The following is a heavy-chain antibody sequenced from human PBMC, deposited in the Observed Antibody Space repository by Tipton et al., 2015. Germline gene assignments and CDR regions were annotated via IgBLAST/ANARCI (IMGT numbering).Heavy chain of an antibody. J-gene: IGHJ6*02. CDR2: VNDDGSIT. CDR3: AGYQYPSGYYGMDV. CDR1: GFTFTNYW. Sequence: SLRLSCAASGFTFTNYWIHWVRQTPGKGLVWVSRVNDDGSITTYADSVEGRFTISRDNAKNTVYLQMNSLRAEDTALYFCAGYQYPSGYYGMDVWGQGTTVTVSS. D-gene: IGHD6-13*01. V-gene: IGHV3-74*03.